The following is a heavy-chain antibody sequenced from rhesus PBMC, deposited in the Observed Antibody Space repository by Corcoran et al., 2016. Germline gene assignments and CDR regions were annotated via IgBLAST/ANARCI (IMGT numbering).Heavy chain of an antibody. J-gene: IGHJ3*01. CDR3: TSEDCTGGGCYAGYAFDF. CDR1: GRPFRSYG. CDR2: ISSARSSI. D-gene: IGHD2-21*01. V-gene: IGHV3S16*01. Sequence: EVQLVASGGGLVQPGGSLRLSRAASGRPFRSYGMRWVRRDTAEGRVWASSISSARSSISYVDSGMGRFTISRDNAKNSLSLQMNSLRAEDTAVYYCTSEDCTGGGCYAGYAFDFWGQGLRVTVSS.